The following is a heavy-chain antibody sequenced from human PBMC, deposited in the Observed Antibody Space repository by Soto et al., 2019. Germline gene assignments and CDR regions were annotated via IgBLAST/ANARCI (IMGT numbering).Heavy chain of an antibody. CDR1: GFTFSNAW. D-gene: IGHD3-22*01. J-gene: IGHJ6*02. Sequence: GGSLRLSCAVSGFTFSNAWMSWVRQAPGKGLEWVGRIKSKTDGGTTDYAAPVKGRFTISRDDSKNTLYLQMNSLKTEDTAVYYCTTTYYYDSSGYYPHYYYGMDVWGQGTTVTV. V-gene: IGHV3-15*01. CDR3: TTTYYYDSSGYYPHYYYGMDV. CDR2: IKSKTDGGTT.